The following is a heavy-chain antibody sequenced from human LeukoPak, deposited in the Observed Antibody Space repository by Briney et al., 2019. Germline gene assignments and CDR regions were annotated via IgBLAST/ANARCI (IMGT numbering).Heavy chain of an antibody. Sequence: GGSLRLSCAASGFTFSSYEMNWVRQAPGKGLEWVSYISSSGSTIYYADSVKGRFTISRDNSKSTLYLQMNSLRAEDTAVYYCAKWGELLWFLGGERGAFSSHFDCWGQGTLVTVSS. CDR2: ISSSGSTI. CDR1: GFTFSSYE. CDR3: AKWGELLWFLGGERGAFSSHFDC. J-gene: IGHJ4*02. D-gene: IGHD3-10*01. V-gene: IGHV3-48*03.